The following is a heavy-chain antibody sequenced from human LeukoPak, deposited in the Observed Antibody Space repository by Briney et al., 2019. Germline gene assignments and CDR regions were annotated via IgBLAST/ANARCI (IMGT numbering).Heavy chain of an antibody. CDR3: ARDRVNYYGSGLMDV. Sequence: SETLSLTCAVYGGSFSGYYWSWIRQPPGKGLEWIGEINHSGSTNYNPSLKSRVTISVDTSKNQFSLKLSSVTAADTAVYYCARDRVNYYGSGLMDVWGQGTTVTVSS. CDR2: INHSGST. V-gene: IGHV4-34*01. D-gene: IGHD3-10*01. CDR1: GGSFSGYY. J-gene: IGHJ6*02.